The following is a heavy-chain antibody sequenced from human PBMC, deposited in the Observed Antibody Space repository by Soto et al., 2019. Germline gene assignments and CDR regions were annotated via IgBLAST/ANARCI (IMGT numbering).Heavy chain of an antibody. J-gene: IGHJ4*02. D-gene: IGHD3-16*02. V-gene: IGHV4-28*03. CDR1: GYSISSSNW. Sequence: SETLSLTCAVSGYSISSSNWWGWIRQPPGKGLEWIGYIYYSGTTYYNPSLKSRVTMSVDTSKNQFSLKLTSVTAVDTAVYYCATEVLRLGELSPVDYWGQGTLVTVSS. CDR2: IYYSGTT. CDR3: ATEVLRLGELSPVDY.